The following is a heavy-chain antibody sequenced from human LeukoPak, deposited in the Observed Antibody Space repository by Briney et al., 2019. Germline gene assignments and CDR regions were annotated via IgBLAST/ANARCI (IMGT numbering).Heavy chain of an antibody. CDR2: ISGSGGST. CDR1: GFTVSSNY. Sequence: GGSLRLSCAASGFTVSSNYMSWVRQAPGKGLEWVSAISGSGGSTYYADSVKGRFNISRDNSKNTLYLQMNSLRAEDTAVYYCAKFAPIVVVPIWGQGTLVTVSS. CDR3: AKFAPIVVVPI. V-gene: IGHV3-23*01. D-gene: IGHD2-2*01. J-gene: IGHJ4*02.